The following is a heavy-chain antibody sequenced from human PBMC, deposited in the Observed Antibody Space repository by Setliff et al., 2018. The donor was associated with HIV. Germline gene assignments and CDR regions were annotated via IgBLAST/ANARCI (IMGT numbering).Heavy chain of an antibody. Sequence: SETLSLTCAVYGGSLRGYYWRWVRQSPGRGLEWIGEINQSGNTNFNPSLKSRLSISVDTSKSKFSLKLTSVTAADTALYYCAREGGQGYSGSGSFYHRNFDLWGRGTLVTVSS. CDR3: AREGGQGYSGSGSFYHRNFDL. D-gene: IGHD3-10*01. CDR2: INQSGNT. CDR1: GGSLRGYY. J-gene: IGHJ2*01. V-gene: IGHV4-34*01.